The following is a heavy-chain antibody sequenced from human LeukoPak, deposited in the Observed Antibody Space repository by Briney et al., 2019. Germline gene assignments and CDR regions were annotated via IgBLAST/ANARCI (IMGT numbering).Heavy chain of an antibody. CDR2: INHSGST. V-gene: IGHV4-34*01. D-gene: IGHD3-16*01. CDR1: GGSFSDYY. Sequence: PSETLSLTCVVYGGSFSDYYWSWIRQTPGKGLEWIGEINHSGSTHYNPSLKSRVTMSVDTSKNQFSLRLSSVTAADTAVYYCASQYYDTGGFSPFDYWGQGTLVTVSS. CDR3: ASQYYDTGGFSPFDY. J-gene: IGHJ4*02.